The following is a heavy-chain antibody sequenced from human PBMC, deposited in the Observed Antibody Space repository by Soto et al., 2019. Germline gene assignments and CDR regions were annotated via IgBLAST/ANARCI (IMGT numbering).Heavy chain of an antibody. Sequence: GGSLRLSCAASGFTFSSYEMNWVRQAPGKGLEWVSYISSSGSTIYYADSVKGRFTISRDNAKNSLYLQMNSLRAEDTAVYYCARDTSRYYDSSGFDPWGQGTLVTVSS. J-gene: IGHJ5*02. CDR1: GFTFSSYE. CDR2: ISSSGSTI. CDR3: ARDTSRYYDSSGFDP. D-gene: IGHD3-22*01. V-gene: IGHV3-48*03.